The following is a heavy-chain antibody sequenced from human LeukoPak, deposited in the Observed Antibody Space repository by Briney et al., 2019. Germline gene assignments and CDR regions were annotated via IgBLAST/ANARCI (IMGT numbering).Heavy chain of an antibody. CDR3: ARDAHTYYYGSGSYYNY. D-gene: IGHD3-10*01. J-gene: IGHJ4*02. V-gene: IGHV3-33*01. CDR1: RFTFSSYA. Sequence: GRSLRLSCAASRFTFSSYALHWVRQAPGKGLEWVAVIWYDGSNKYYADSVKGRFTISRDNSKNTLYLQMNSLRAEDTAVYYCARDAHTYYYGSGSYYNYWGQGTLVTVSS. CDR2: IWYDGSNK.